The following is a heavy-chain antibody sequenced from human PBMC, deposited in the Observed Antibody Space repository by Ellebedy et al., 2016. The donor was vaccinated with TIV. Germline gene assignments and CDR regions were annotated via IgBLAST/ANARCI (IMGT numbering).Heavy chain of an antibody. J-gene: IGHJ4*02. V-gene: IGHV3-21*01. CDR1: GFTFSHYG. CDR3: ARSTHQLLSNFDC. Sequence: GESLKISXTASGFTFSHYGMTWVRQPPGKGLEWVSSISSSSTYIYYADSVKGRFTISRDNAKNSLYLQMNSLRGEDTAVYYCARSTHQLLSNFDCWGQGTLVTVSS. CDR2: ISSSSTYI. D-gene: IGHD2-2*01.